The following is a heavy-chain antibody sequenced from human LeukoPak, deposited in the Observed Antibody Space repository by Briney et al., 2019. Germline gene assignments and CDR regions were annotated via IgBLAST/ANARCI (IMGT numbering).Heavy chain of an antibody. V-gene: IGHV1-2*02. CDR1: GYTFTGYY. CDR2: ISPNSDDT. Sequence: GASVKISCKASGYTFTGYYLHWVRQAPGQGLEWMGWISPNSDDTNYAQKFRGRVNMTRDTSISTAYMELSRLRSDDTAIYYCARGGFDYWGQGTLSPSPQ. J-gene: IGHJ4*02. CDR3: ARGGFDY.